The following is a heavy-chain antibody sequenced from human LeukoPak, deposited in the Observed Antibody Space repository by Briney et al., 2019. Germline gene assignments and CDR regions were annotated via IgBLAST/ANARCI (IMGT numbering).Heavy chain of an antibody. Sequence: SGTLSLTCAVSSGSISSTTWWSWVRQPPGKGLEWIGEVNHSGNTYYNPSLTSRVTISVDMSDNQFSLKMTSMTAADTAVYSCALGYHDVWELWGQGSLVTVSS. CDR1: SGSISSTTW. CDR2: VNHSGNT. J-gene: IGHJ4*02. CDR3: ALGYHDVWEL. D-gene: IGHD6-25*01. V-gene: IGHV4-4*02.